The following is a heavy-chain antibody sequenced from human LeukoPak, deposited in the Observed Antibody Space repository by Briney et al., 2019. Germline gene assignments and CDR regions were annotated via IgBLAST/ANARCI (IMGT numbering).Heavy chain of an antibody. CDR2: IRYDGSNK. CDR1: GFTFSSYG. V-gene: IGHV3-30*02. J-gene: IGHJ6*03. D-gene: IGHD2-2*01. CDR3: AKDGNPSTITAAMRPAQYYYYYMDV. Sequence: AGGSLRLSCAASGFTFSSYGMHWVRQAPGKGLEWVAFIRYDGSNKYYADSVKGRFTISRDNSKNTLYLQMNSLRAEDTAVYYCAKDGNPSTITAAMRPAQYYYYYMDVWGKGTTVTISS.